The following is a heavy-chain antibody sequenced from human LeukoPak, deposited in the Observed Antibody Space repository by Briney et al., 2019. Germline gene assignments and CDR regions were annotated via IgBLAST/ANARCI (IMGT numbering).Heavy chain of an antibody. CDR1: GFTFSEYA. J-gene: IGHJ4*02. D-gene: IGHD1-1*01. CDR2: ISYDGSTK. V-gene: IGHV3-33*05. Sequence: LAGRSLILSCAASGFTFSEYAIHWVRQAPGKGLEWVAFISYDGSTKYSADSVKGRFTISRDNSKNTLSLQMNSLRAEDTAVYYCARDLSTKYSIDYWGQGTLVTVSS. CDR3: ARDLSTKYSIDY.